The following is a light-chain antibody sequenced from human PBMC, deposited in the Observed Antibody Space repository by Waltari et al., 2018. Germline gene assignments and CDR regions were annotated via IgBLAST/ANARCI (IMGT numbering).Light chain of an antibody. CDR3: QQYYGIPT. CDR2: WAS. V-gene: IGKV4-1*01. J-gene: IGKJ1*01. CDR1: QNVLSSSYNKNH. Sequence: DIVMTQSPDSLAVSLGERATINCRASQNVLSSSYNKNHLAWYQHKPGQPPKLLVYWASTRESGVPDRFSGSGSGTDFTLSISSLQAEDVAVYYCQQYYGIPTFGQGTKVEVK.